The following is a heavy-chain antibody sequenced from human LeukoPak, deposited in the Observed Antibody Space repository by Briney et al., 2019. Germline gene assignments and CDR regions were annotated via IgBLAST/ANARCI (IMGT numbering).Heavy chain of an antibody. CDR1: GFTFTSSA. J-gene: IGHJ3*02. CDR2: IVVGSGNT. V-gene: IGHV1-58*01. CDR3: AARLNYDILTGYLADAFDI. Sequence: ASVKVSCKASGFTFTSSAVQWVRQARGQRLEWIGWIVVGSGNTNYAQKFQERVTITRDMSTSTAYMELSSLRSEDTAVYYCAARLNYDILTGYLADAFDIWGHGTMVTVSP. D-gene: IGHD3-9*01.